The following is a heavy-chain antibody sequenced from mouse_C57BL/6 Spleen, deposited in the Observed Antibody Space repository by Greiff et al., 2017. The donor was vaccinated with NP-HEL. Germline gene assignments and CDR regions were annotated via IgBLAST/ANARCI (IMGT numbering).Heavy chain of an antibody. D-gene: IGHD1-1*01. CDR1: GYTFTSYW. Sequence: VQLQQPGAELVKPGASVKVSCKASGYTFTSYWMHWVKQRPGQGLEWIGRIHPSDSATNSNQKFKGKATLTVDKSTSTAYMQLSSLPSEDSAVYYCAMDGAGSPYFDYWGQGTTLTVSS. CDR3: AMDGAGSPYFDY. CDR2: IHPSDSAT. V-gene: IGHV1-74*01. J-gene: IGHJ2*01.